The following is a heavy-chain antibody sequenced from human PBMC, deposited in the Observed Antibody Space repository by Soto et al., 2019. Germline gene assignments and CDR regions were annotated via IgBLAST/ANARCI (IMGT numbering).Heavy chain of an antibody. D-gene: IGHD3-9*01. J-gene: IGHJ5*02. CDR3: ARGLRYFDWLLSWFDP. CDR1: GWSFRGYY. CDR2: INHSGST. Sequence: SETLSLTCAVYGWSFRGYYWSWIRQPPGKGLEWIGEINHSGSTNYNPSLKSRVTISVDTSKNQFSLKLSSVTAADTAVYYCARGLRYFDWLLSWFDPWGQGTLVTVPQ. V-gene: IGHV4-34*01.